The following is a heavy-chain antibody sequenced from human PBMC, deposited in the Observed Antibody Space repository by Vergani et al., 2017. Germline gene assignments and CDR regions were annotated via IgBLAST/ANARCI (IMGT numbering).Heavy chain of an antibody. J-gene: IGHJ6*03. CDR3: ARNADSSSYGYYYYYMDV. CDR1: GGSISSSSYY. Sequence: QLQLQESGPGLVKPSETLSLTCTVSGGSISSSSYYWGWIRQPPGKGLEWIGSIYYSGSTNYNPSLKSRVTISVDTSKNQFSLKLRSVTAADTAVYYCARNADSSSYGYYYYYMDVWGKGTTVTVSS. CDR2: IYYSGST. V-gene: IGHV4-39*07. D-gene: IGHD6-13*01.